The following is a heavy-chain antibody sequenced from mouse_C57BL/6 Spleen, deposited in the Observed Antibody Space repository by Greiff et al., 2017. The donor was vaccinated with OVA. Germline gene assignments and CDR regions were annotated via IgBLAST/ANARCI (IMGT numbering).Heavy chain of an antibody. D-gene: IGHD3-1*01. J-gene: IGHJ3*01. CDR1: GFTFSSYA. V-gene: IGHV5-4*01. Sequence: EVKLVESGGGLVKPGGSLKLSCAASGFTFSSYAMSWVRQTPEKRLEWVATISDGGSYTYYPDNVKGRFTISRDNAKNNLYLQMSHLKSEDTAMYCCEREGALFAYWGQGTLVTVSA. CDR3: EREGALFAY. CDR2: ISDGGSYT.